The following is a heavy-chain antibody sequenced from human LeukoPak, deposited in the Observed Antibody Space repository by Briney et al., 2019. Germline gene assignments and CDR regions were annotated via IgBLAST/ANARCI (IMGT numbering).Heavy chain of an antibody. D-gene: IGHD3-3*01. J-gene: IGHJ4*02. CDR2: INHSGST. Sequence: SETLSLTCAVYGGSFSGYYWSWIRQPPGKGLEWIGEINHSGSTNYNPSLKSRVTISVDTSKNQFSLKLSSVTAADTAVYYCARKKLTIFGVVISFDYWGQGTLVTVSS. CDR3: ARKKLTIFGVVISFDY. V-gene: IGHV4-34*01. CDR1: GGSFSGYY.